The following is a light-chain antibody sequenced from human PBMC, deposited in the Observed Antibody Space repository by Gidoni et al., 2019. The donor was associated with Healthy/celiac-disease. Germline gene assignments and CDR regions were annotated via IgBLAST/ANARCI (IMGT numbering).Light chain of an antibody. Sequence: DIQMTQSPSSLSASVGDRVTITCRASQGISNSLAWYQQKPGKAPKLLLYAASRLESGVPSRFSGSGSGTNYTLTISSLQPEDFATYYCQQYYSTLWTFGQGTKVEIK. CDR2: AAS. J-gene: IGKJ1*01. V-gene: IGKV1-NL1*01. CDR3: QQYYSTLWT. CDR1: QGISNS.